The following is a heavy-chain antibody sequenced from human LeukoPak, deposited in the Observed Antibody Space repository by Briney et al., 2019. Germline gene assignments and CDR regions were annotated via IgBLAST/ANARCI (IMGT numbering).Heavy chain of an antibody. J-gene: IGHJ3*02. CDR2: ISGDASST. Sequence: HTGGSLRLSCAASGFTFSTCAMNWVRQAPGKGLEWVSDISGDASSTHYADSVKGRFTISRDNSKNTLYLQMNSLRVEDTAVYYCAKRKWDHNAFNIWGQGTTVTVAS. CDR3: AKRKWDHNAFNI. D-gene: IGHD1-26*01. CDR1: GFTFSTCA. V-gene: IGHV3-23*01.